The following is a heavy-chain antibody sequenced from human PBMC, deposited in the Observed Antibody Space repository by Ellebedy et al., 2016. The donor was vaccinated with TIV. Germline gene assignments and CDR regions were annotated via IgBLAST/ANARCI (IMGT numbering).Heavy chain of an antibody. D-gene: IGHD3-3*01. CDR1: GFIFSSYA. CDR2: ISGSGGST. J-gene: IGHJ4*02. V-gene: IGHV3-23*01. CDR3: ATHLKDPHYYDFWSGPLIPPPDY. Sequence: GESLKISXAASGFIFSSYAMSWVRQAPGKGLEWVSAISGSGGSTYYADSVKGRFTISRDNSKNTLYLQMNSLRAEDTAVYYCATHLKDPHYYDFWSGPLIPPPDYWGQGTLVTVSS.